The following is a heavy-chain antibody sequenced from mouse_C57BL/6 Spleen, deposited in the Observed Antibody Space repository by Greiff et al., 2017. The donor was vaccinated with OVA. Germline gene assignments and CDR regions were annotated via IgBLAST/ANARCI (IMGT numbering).Heavy chain of an antibody. D-gene: IGHD2-2*01. J-gene: IGHJ2*01. CDR3: AREGYGYEYYFDY. CDR2: ISYDGSN. CDR1: GYSITSGYY. Sequence: EVQVVESGPGLVKPSQSLSLTCSVTGYSITSGYYWNWIRQFPGNKLEWMGYISYDGSNNYNPSLKNRISITRDTSKNQFFLKLNSVTTEDTATYYCAREGYGYEYYFDYWGQGTTLTVSS. V-gene: IGHV3-6*01.